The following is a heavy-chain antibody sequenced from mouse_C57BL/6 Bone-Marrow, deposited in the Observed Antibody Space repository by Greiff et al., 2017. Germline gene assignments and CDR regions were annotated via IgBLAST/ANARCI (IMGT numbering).Heavy chain of an antibody. CDR1: GYTFTSYG. CDR3: ARTRLRYPYDY. V-gene: IGHV1-81*01. D-gene: IGHD1-1*01. Sequence: QVQLQQSGAELARPGASVKLSCKASGYTFTSYGISWVKQRNGQGLEWIGEIYLRSGNNYYNEKFKGKATLTADKSSSTAYMELRSLTSEDSAVYFCARTRLRYPYDYWGQGTTLTVSS. J-gene: IGHJ2*01. CDR2: IYLRSGNN.